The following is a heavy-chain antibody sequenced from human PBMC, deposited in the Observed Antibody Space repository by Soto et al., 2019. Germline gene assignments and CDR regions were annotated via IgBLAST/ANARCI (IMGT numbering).Heavy chain of an antibody. D-gene: IGHD6-6*01. J-gene: IGHJ6*02. Sequence: GESLKISCKGSGYSFTSYWISWVRQMPGKGLEWMGRIDPSDSYTNYSPSFQGHVTISADKSISTAYLQWSSLKASDTAMYYCARSRIAARAGYYYYYDMDVWGQGTTVTVSS. V-gene: IGHV5-10-1*01. CDR2: IDPSDSYT. CDR1: GYSFTSYW. CDR3: ARSRIAARAGYYYYYDMDV.